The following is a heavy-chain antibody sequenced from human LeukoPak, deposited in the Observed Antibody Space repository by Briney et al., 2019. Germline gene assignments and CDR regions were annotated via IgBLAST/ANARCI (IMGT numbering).Heavy chain of an antibody. D-gene: IGHD3-10*01. CDR1: GGSFSGYY. V-gene: IGHV4-34*01. CDR2: INHSGST. J-gene: IGHJ5*02. CDR3: ARHVGFITMVRGVINNNWFDP. Sequence: SETLSLTCAVYGGSFSGYYWSWIRQPPGKGLEWIGEINHSGSTNYNPSLKSRVTISVDTAKKQFSLKLSSVTAADTAVYYCARHVGFITMVRGVINNNWFDPWGQGTLVTVSS.